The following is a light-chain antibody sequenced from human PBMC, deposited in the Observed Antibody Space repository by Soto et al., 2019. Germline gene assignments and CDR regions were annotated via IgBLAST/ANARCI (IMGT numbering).Light chain of an antibody. V-gene: IGLV2-14*01. J-gene: IGLJ3*02. Sequence: QSVLTQPASVSGSPGQSITISCTGTSSDVGGYNYVSWYQQHPGKAPKLMIYEVSNRPSGVSNRFSGSKSGNTASLTISGLQAEDEADYYCAAWDDSLNGWVFGGGTK. CDR1: SSDVGGYNY. CDR2: EVS. CDR3: AAWDDSLNGWV.